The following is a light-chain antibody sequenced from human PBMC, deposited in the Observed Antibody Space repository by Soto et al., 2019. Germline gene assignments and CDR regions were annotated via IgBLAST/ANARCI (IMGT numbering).Light chain of an antibody. CDR3: QQYNSYRT. CDR1: QSISSW. Sequence: DIQMTQSPSTLSASVGDRVTITCRASQSISSWLAWYQQKPGKAPNPLIYDASSLESGVPSRFSGSGSGTEFTLTISSLQPDDFATYYCQQYNSYRTFGQGTKVDIK. J-gene: IGKJ1*01. CDR2: DAS. V-gene: IGKV1-5*01.